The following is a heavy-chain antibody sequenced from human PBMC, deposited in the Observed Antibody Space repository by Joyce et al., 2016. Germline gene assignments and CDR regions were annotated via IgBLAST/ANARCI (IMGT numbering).Heavy chain of an antibody. CDR3: ARHRAIVPRRVRWFDP. V-gene: IGHV5-51*01. D-gene: IGHD6-6*01. CDR2: INPRDSYT. Sequence: EVQLVQSGAEVKKHGESLKISCRASGYTFSSYWIAWVRHMPGNGLEWMGIINPRDSYTIYSPSFQGQVTISADKSISTAYLQWSSLKASDTSMYYCARHRAIVPRRVRWFDPWGQGTLVTVSS. J-gene: IGHJ5*02. CDR1: GYTFSSYW.